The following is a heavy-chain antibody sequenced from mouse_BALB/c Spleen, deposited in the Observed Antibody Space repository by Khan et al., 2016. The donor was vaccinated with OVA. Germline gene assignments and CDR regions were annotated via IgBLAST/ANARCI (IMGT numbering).Heavy chain of an antibody. CDR1: GYSITTNYA. CDR3: ARKNYYGYAVDY. D-gene: IGHD1-1*01. CDR2: ISYSCST. Sequence: EVQLQESGPGLVKPSQSLSLTCTVTGYSITTNYAWDWIRQFPGNKLEWMGYISYSCSTSYNPSLKSRISITRDTSKNQFFLPLNSVTTEDSATYYCARKNYYGYAVDYWGQGTSVTVSA. J-gene: IGHJ4*01. V-gene: IGHV3-2*02.